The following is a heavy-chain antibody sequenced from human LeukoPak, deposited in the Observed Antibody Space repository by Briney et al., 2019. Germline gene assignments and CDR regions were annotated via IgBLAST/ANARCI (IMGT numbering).Heavy chain of an antibody. J-gene: IGHJ6*03. CDR1: GGSLRSYY. CDR2: IYYSGST. CDR3: ARGGHYYYYMDV. V-gene: IGHV4-59*01. Sequence: PSETLSLTCTVSGGSLRSYYWSWIRQPPGKALEWIGYIYYSGSTNYNPSLKSRVTISVDTSKNQFSLKLSSVTAADTAVYYCARGGHYYYYMDVWGKGTTVTVSS. D-gene: IGHD3-16*01.